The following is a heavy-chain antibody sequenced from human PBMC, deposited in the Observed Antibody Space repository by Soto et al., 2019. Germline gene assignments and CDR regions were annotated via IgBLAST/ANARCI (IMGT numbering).Heavy chain of an antibody. CDR2: ISAYNGNK. D-gene: IGHD6-6*01. CDR1: GYMFTTYG. CDR3: ARTGGGMAARPLEY. Sequence: QVQLVQSGGEVKKPGASVEVSCRTSGYMFTTYGMNWVRQAPGQGLEWMAWISAYNGNKKYAQKFQGRVTMTTDTSTSTVSMELRNLTSDATGTYFCARTGGGMAARPLEYWGQGTLVTVSS. V-gene: IGHV1-18*04. J-gene: IGHJ4*02.